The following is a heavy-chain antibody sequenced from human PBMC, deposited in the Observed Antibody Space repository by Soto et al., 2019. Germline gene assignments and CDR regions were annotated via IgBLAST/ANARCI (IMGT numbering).Heavy chain of an antibody. CDR3: ARARRLKAPAGWSDSYGMDV. CDR1: GAYISSYY. Sequence: SGTLSLTCTVSGAYISSYYWSWLRPHPGKGLVWIGYIYYSGSTNYNPSLNSRFTISVDTSKNQFSLKLSSVTAADTAVYYCARARRLKAPAGWSDSYGMDVWGQGTTVTVS. CDR2: IYYSGST. V-gene: IGHV4-59*07. J-gene: IGHJ6*02. D-gene: IGHD3-3*01.